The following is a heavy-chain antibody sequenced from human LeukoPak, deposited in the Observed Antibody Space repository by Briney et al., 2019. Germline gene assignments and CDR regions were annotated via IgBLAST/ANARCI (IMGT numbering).Heavy chain of an antibody. CDR1: GFTSSNYA. CDR2: VSYDAVST. J-gene: IGHJ6*03. Sequence: AGGSLRLSCAASGFTSSNYALSGVRQAPGKGLEWVSAVSYDAVSTYYADSVKGRFTISRYNSKNTLYLQMNSLRAEDTAVYYCAKPYQLLFYFYYYMDVWGKGTTVTVSS. CDR3: AKPYQLLFYFYYYMDV. D-gene: IGHD2-2*01. V-gene: IGHV3-23*01.